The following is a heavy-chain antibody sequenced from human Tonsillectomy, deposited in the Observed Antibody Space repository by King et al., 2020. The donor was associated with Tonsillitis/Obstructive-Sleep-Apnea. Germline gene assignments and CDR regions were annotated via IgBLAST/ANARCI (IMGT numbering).Heavy chain of an antibody. J-gene: IGHJ4*02. V-gene: IGHV4-31*01. CDR1: CGVILRGGYY. CDR2: IIYSVGT. CDR3: ARWEGSHYYFDY. Sequence: QLQESGPGLVEPSQTLSLTFTVSCGVILRGGYYLSWVRQAPGTGREGIGYIIYSVGTYYSPALKSLITISVDTSKNQFSLKLSSVTAADTAVYYCARWEGSHYYFDYWGQGTLVTVSS. D-gene: IGHD1-26*01.